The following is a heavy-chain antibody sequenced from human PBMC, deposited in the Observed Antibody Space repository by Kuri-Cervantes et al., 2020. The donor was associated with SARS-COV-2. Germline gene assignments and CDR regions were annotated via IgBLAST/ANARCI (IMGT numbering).Heavy chain of an antibody. CDR3: ARDDPYYGGNSWFDP. CDR2: ISSSSSYI. Sequence: GESLKISCAASGFTLDDYGMYWVRQTPGKGLEWVSSISSSSSYIYYADSVKGRFTISRDNAKNSVYLQMNSLRAEDTAIYYCARDDPYYGGNSWFDPWGQGTLVTVSS. CDR1: GFTLDDYG. V-gene: IGHV3-21*01. J-gene: IGHJ5*02. D-gene: IGHD4-23*01.